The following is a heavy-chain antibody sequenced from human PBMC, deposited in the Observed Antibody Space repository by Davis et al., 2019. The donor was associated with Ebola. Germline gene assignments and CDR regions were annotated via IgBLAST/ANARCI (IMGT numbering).Heavy chain of an antibody. V-gene: IGHV1-2*02. CDR2: INPNSGGT. CDR3: ARRGGGFYYGSGSANWFDP. Sequence: ASVKVSCKASGYTFTGYYMHWVRQAPGQGLEWMGWINPNSGGTNYAQKFQGRVTITADKSTSTAYMELSSLRSEDTAVYYCARRGGGFYYGSGSANWFDPWGQGTLVTVSS. D-gene: IGHD3-10*01. CDR1: GYTFTGYY. J-gene: IGHJ5*02.